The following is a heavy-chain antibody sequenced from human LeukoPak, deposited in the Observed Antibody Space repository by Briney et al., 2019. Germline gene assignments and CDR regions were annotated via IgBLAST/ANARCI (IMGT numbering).Heavy chain of an antibody. D-gene: IGHD4-11*01. CDR2: IHYSGSN. CDR1: GGSITNYY. CDR3: ARASVTYYYYYYLDV. Sequence: SETLSLTYTVSGGSITNYYWTWIRQPPGKGLEWIGYIHYSGSNNYNPSLKSRVSISVDTSKNQFSLKLSSVTAADTAVYYCARASVTYYYYYYLDVWGKGTKVTVSS. J-gene: IGHJ6*03. V-gene: IGHV4-59*01.